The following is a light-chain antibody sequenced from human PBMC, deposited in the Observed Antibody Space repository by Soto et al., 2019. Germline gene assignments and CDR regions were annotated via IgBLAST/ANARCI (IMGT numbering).Light chain of an antibody. V-gene: IGLV8-61*01. Sequence: TVVTQEPSFSVSPGGTVTLTCGLSSGSVSASYYPSWYQQTPGQAPRTLIYSTNTRSPGVPDRFSGSILGNKAALTITGAQADDECDYYCVLHLGSGISMFGGGTKLTVL. CDR1: SGSVSASYY. CDR3: VLHLGSGISM. J-gene: IGLJ3*02. CDR2: STN.